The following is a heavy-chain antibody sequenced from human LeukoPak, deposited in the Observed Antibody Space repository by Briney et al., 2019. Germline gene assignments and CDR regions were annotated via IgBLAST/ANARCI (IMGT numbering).Heavy chain of an antibody. CDR2: ISGSGGST. CDR1: GFTFSSYA. V-gene: IGHV3-23*01. Sequence: PGGSLRLSCAASGFTFSSYAMSWVRQAPGKGLEWVSAISGSGGSTYYADSVKGRFTFSRDNSKNTLYLQMNSLRAEDTAVYYCAKVVVGAPLYYGMDVWGQGTTVTVSS. D-gene: IGHD1-26*01. CDR3: AKVVVGAPLYYGMDV. J-gene: IGHJ6*02.